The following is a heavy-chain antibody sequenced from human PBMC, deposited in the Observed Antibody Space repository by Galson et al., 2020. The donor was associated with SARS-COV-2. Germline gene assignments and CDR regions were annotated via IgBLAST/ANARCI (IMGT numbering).Heavy chain of an antibody. CDR3: ARQGVNMIVLVTVPGWYFDL. D-gene: IGHD3-22*01. V-gene: IGHV4-38-2*02. Sequence: SETLSLTCTVSGYSVSTTNYWGWVRQPPGRGLEWIGSVSPSGTTYYNPSLKRRVTISVDTSKNQFSLRLDSVTAADTALYYCARQGVNMIVLVTVPGWYFDLWGRGTLVTVSS. J-gene: IGHJ2*01. CDR1: GYSVSTTNY. CDR2: VSPSGTT.